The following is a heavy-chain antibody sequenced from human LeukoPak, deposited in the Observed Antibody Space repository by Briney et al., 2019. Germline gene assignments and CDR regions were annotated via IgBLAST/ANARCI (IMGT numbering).Heavy chain of an antibody. CDR3: ARDHDWDYMDV. D-gene: IGHD3-9*01. V-gene: IGHV3-21*05. J-gene: IGHJ6*03. CDR2: ISSSSSYI. CDR1: GFTFSSYS. Sequence: GGSLRLSCAASGFTFSSYSMNWVRQAPGKGLEWVSYISSSSSYIYYADSVKGRFTISRDNAKNSLYLQMNSLRAEDTAVYHCARDHDWDYMDVWGKGTTVTVSS.